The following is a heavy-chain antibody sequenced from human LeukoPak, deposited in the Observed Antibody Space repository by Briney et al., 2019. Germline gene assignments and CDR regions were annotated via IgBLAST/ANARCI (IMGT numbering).Heavy chain of an antibody. CDR1: GYSFTSYW. D-gene: IGHD3-22*01. V-gene: IGHV5-51*01. CDR2: IYPGDSDT. J-gene: IGHJ3*02. CDR3: ARQKGAYYYDSSGYGAFDI. Sequence: GESLKISCKGSGYSFTSYWIGWVRQMPGKGLGWMGIIYPGDSDTRYSPSLQGQVTISADKSISTAYLQWSSLKASDTAMYYCARQKGAYYYDSSGYGAFDIWGQGTMVTVSS.